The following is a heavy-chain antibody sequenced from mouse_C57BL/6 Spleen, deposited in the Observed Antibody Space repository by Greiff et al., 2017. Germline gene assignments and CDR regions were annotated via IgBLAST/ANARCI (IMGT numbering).Heavy chain of an antibody. Sequence: QVQLQQPGAELVKPGASVKMSCKASGYTFTSYWITWVKQRPGQGLEWIGDIYPGSGSTNYNEKFKSKATLTVDTSSSTAYMQLSSLTSEDSAVYDCARTTAVVDNWYFDDWGTGTTVTVSS. CDR1: GYTFTSYW. CDR2: IYPGSGST. D-gene: IGHD1-1*01. CDR3: ARTTAVVDNWYFDD. J-gene: IGHJ1*03. V-gene: IGHV1-55*01.